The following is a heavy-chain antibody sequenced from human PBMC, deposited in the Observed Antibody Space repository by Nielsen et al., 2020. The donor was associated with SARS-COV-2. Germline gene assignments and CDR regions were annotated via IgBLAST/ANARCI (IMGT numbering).Heavy chain of an antibody. CDR1: GFPFSSYE. Sequence: GESLKISCAASGFPFSSYEMNWVRQAPGKALEWLSYIGGNGRNIFYADSVKGRFTIPRDNAKNSLYLQMNSLRAEDTALYHCARDSSGWYVDYYYGMDVWGQGTTVTVSS. D-gene: IGHD6-19*01. J-gene: IGHJ6*02. V-gene: IGHV3-48*03. CDR3: ARDSSGWYVDYYYGMDV. CDR2: IGGNGRNI.